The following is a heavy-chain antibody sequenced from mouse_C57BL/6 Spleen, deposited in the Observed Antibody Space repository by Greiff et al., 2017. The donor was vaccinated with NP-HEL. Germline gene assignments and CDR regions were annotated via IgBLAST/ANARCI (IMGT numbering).Heavy chain of an antibody. V-gene: IGHV1-82*01. CDR3: ARWLGYAMDY. CDR2: IYPGDGDT. CDR1: GYAFSSSW. Sequence: QVQLQQSGPELVKPGASVKISCKASGYAFSSSWMNWVKQRPGKGLEWIGRIYPGDGDTNYNGKFKGKATLTADKYSSTAYMQLSSLTSEDSAVYVCARWLGYAMDYWGQGTSVTVSS. D-gene: IGHD3-3*01. J-gene: IGHJ4*01.